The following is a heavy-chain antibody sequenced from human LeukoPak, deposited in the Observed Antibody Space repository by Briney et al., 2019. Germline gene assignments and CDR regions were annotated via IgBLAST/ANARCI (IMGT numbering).Heavy chain of an antibody. CDR2: IDLDDNK. D-gene: IGHD3-22*01. V-gene: IGHV2-70*01. CDR1: GFSLKTSGVC. J-gene: IGHJ4*02. CDR3: ARGLNYDSSGYYKYHFDY. Sequence: ESGPALVKSTPTLTLTCTFSGFSLKTSGVCVSWIRQPPRKALEWLAPIDLDDNKYYSTSLTTRLTISKDTSKNQVVLAMTNMDPVDTATYYCARGLNYDSSGYYKYHFDYWGQGTLVTVSS.